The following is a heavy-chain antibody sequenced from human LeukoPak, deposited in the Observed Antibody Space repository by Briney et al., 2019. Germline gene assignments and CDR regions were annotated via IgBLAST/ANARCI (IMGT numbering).Heavy chain of an antibody. CDR2: IYTSGST. CDR1: GGSISSGSYY. D-gene: IGHD5-18*01. CDR3: ARNVDTAMVLGFDY. V-gene: IGHV4-61*02. Sequence: SQTLSLTCTVSGGSISSGSYYWSWIRQPAGKGLEWIGRIYTSGSTNYNPSLKSRVTISVYTSKNQFSLKLSSVTAADTAVYYCARNVDTAMVLGFDYWGQGTLVTVSS. J-gene: IGHJ4*02.